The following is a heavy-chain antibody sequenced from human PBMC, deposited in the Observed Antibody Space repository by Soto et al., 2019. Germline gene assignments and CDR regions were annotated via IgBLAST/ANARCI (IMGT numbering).Heavy chain of an antibody. CDR2: IDGGVGST. CDR3: TTSNGYFVD. J-gene: IGHJ4*02. V-gene: IGHV3-23*01. CDR1: GVKFVGLG. D-gene: IGHD3-22*01. Sequence: LRSTAAGVKFVGLGMRWVRQAPGKGLEWVSAIDGGVGSTYYADSVKGRFTISRDNSKSTLYLQMNSLRAEDTAIYYCTTSNGYFVDWGQGTLVTVSS.